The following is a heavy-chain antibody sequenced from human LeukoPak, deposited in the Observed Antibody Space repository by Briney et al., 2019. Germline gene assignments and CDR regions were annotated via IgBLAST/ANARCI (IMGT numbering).Heavy chain of an antibody. V-gene: IGHV3-21*01. J-gene: IGHJ6*02. CDR3: ARDGIVVVPAAIGYYYYGTDV. CDR2: ISSSSSYI. CDR1: GFTFSSYS. D-gene: IGHD2-2*01. Sequence: SGGSLRLSCAASGFTFSSYSMNWVRQAPGKGLEWVSSISSSSSYIYYADSVKGRFTISRDNAKNSLYLQMNSLRAEDTAVYYCARDGIVVVPAAIGYYYYGTDVWGQGTTVTVSS.